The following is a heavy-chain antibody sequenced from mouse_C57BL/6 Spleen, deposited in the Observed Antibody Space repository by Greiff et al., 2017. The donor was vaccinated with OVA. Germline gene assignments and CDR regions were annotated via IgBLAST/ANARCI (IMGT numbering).Heavy chain of an antibody. J-gene: IGHJ3*01. CDR3: ATDGSTGGFAY. D-gene: IGHD1-1*02. Sequence: VQLQQPGAELVKPGASVKVSCTASGYTFTSYWMPWVKQRPGQGLEWIGRIHPSASDTNYNQKFKGKATLTVDKSSSTAYMQLSSLTSADSAVYYCATDGSTGGFAYWGQGTLVTVSA. CDR1: GYTFTSYW. V-gene: IGHV1-74*01. CDR2: IHPSASDT.